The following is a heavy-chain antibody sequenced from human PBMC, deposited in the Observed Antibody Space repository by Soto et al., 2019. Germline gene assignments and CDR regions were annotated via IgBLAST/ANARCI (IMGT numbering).Heavy chain of an antibody. Sequence: QVQLVESGGGVVQPGRSLRLSCAASGFTFSSYAMHWVRRAPGKGLEWMAVMSYDGSNKYYADSVKGRFTISRDNSKTTLYLQMNILRPEDRALYYCARDGGAYWGQGTLVIFSS. J-gene: IGHJ4*02. D-gene: IGHD3-16*01. CDR3: ARDGGAY. CDR2: MSYDGSNK. V-gene: IGHV3-30-3*01. CDR1: GFTFSSYA.